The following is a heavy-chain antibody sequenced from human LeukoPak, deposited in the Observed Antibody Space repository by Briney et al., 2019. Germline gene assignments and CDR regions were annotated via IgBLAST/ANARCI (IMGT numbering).Heavy chain of an antibody. D-gene: IGHD4-17*01. CDR3: ARCTRDYSSSHYYYYMDV. V-gene: IGHV1-18*01. CDR1: GYTFTSYG. Sequence: GASVKVSCKASGYTFTSYGISWVRQAPGQGLEWMGWISAYNGNTSYAQKLQGRVAMTTDTSTSTAYMELRSLRSDDTAVYYCARCTRDYSSSHYYYYMDVWGKGTTVTVSS. CDR2: ISAYNGNT. J-gene: IGHJ6*03.